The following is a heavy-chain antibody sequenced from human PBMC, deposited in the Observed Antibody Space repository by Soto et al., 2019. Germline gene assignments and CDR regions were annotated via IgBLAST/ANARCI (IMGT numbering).Heavy chain of an antibody. V-gene: IGHV4-39*01. J-gene: IGHJ4*02. Sequence: SETLSLTCTVSGVSISNSSCYWGWIRRPPGKGLEWIGTIYYSGITYYNPSLKSRVTISVDTSKNQFSLKLTSVTAADTAVYYCARHGSNWGQGTLVTV. CDR3: ARHGSN. CDR1: GVSISNSSCY. CDR2: IYYSGIT.